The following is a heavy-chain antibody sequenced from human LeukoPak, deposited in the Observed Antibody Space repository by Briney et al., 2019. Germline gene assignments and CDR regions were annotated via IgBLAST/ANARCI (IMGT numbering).Heavy chain of an antibody. CDR3: ASGSGGWYDVDY. V-gene: IGHV3-21*04. D-gene: IGHD6-19*01. CDR1: GFTFSSYS. Sequence: TGGSLRLSCAASGFTFSSYSMNWVRQAPGKGLEWVSSISSSSSYIYYADSVKGRFTISRDNSKNTLYLQMNSLRAEDTAVYYCASGSGGWYDVDYWGQGTLVTVSS. CDR2: ISSSSSYI. J-gene: IGHJ4*02.